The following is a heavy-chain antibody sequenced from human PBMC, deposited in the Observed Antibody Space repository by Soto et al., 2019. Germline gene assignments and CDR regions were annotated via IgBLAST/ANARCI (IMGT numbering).Heavy chain of an antibody. V-gene: IGHV3-33*01. D-gene: IGHD2-8*01. CDR3: ARDSGRYCTNGVCHPDY. J-gene: IGHJ4*02. CDR1: GFTFSSYG. CDR2: IWYDGSNK. Sequence: QVQLVDSGGGVVQPGRSLRLSCAASGFTFSSYGMHWVRQAPGKGLEWVAVIWYDGSNKYYADSVKGRFTISRDNSKNTLYLQMNSLRAEDTAVYYCARDSGRYCTNGVCHPDYWGQGTLVTVSS.